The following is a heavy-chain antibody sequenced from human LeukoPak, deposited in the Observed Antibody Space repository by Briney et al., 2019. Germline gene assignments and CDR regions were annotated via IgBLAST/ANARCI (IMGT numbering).Heavy chain of an antibody. Sequence: SETLSLTCTVSADSISSSSYYWGWIRQPPGKGLEWIGTIYYSGNTYYNPSLKSRVTTSVDTSKNQFFLKLSSVTAADTALYYCVRHPSAGGGDFYGMDVWGQGTTVTVSS. J-gene: IGHJ6*02. CDR1: ADSISSSSYY. CDR3: VRHPSAGGGDFYGMDV. V-gene: IGHV4-39*01. D-gene: IGHD2-8*02. CDR2: IYYSGNT.